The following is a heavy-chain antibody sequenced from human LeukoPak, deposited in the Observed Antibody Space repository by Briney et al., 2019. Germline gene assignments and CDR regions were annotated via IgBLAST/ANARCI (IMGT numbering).Heavy chain of an antibody. CDR2: IYYSGST. CDR1: GGSISSGGYY. D-gene: IGHD5-12*01. CDR3: ARGGGGGYDSLYYFDY. J-gene: IGHJ4*02. Sequence: SQTLSLTCTVSGGSISSGGYYWSSIRQHPGKGLEWIGYIYYSGSTYYNPSLKSRLTISVDTSKNQFSLKLSSVTAADTAVYYCARGGGGGYDSLYYFDYWGQGTLVTVSS. V-gene: IGHV4-31*03.